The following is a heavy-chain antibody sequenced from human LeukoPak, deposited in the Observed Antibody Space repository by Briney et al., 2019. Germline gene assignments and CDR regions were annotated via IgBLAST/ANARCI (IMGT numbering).Heavy chain of an antibody. CDR1: GGSFSGYY. Sequence: SETLSLTCAVYGGSFSGYYWSWIRQPPGKGLEWIGEINHSGSTNYNPSLKSRVTISVDTSKNQFSLKLSSVTAADTAVCYCAREGLRTLDYWGQGTLVTVSS. CDR2: INHSGST. J-gene: IGHJ4*02. CDR3: AREGLRTLDY. D-gene: IGHD2-15*01. V-gene: IGHV4-34*01.